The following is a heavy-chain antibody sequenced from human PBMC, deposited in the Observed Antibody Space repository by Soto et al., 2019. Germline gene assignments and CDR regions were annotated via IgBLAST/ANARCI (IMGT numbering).Heavy chain of an antibody. CDR3: EQSRCCGDCRRSYPSHSYYGVDV. CDR2: IYRDNDK. CDR1: GFSLRTSGVG. J-gene: IGHJ6*02. V-gene: IGHV2-5*02. D-gene: IGHD2-21*02. Sequence: QITLKESGPTLVKPTQTLTLTCTFSGFSLRTSGVGVGWIRQPPGKTLEWLALIYRDNDKRYSPSLRSRLTITEDPSENQVVLTMTSIDPVDTAKYYREQSRCCGDCRRSYPSHSYYGVDVWGQGTTVKVSS.